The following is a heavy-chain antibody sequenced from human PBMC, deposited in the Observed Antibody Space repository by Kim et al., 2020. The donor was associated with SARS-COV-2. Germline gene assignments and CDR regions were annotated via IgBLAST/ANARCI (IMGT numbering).Heavy chain of an antibody. Sequence: GGSLRLSCIASGFTFSTYSMNWVRQAPGKGLEWVSSIGGSGSYIYYAVSVRGRFSISRDNAKNSLYLQMDTLRAEDTAVYYCARGYCSSASCHPGAFDIWGQGTMVTVSS. CDR3: ARGYCSSASCHPGAFDI. CDR2: IGGSGSYI. V-gene: IGHV3-21*04. D-gene: IGHD2-2*01. CDR1: GFTFSTYS. J-gene: IGHJ3*02.